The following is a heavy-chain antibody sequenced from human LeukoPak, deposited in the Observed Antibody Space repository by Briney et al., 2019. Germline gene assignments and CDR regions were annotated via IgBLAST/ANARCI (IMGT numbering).Heavy chain of an antibody. CDR2: MNPNSGNT. V-gene: IGHV1-8*01. CDR3: AREYNILAAYQYYFDF. Sequence: ASVKVSCKASGYTFTSYDINWVRQATGQGLEWMGWMNPNSGNTGYAQKFQGRVTMTRNTSISTAYMELSSLTAEDTAVYYCAREYNILAAYQYYFDFWGQGILVTVSS. J-gene: IGHJ4*02. CDR1: GYTFTSYD. D-gene: IGHD3-9*01.